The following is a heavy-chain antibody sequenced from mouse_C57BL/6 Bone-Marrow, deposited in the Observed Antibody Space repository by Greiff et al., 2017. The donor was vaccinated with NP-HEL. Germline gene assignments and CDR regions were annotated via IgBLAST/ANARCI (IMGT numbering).Heavy chain of an antibody. J-gene: IGHJ2*01. CDR3: ARGDSNYVGSFNY. V-gene: IGHV1-37*01. D-gene: IGHD2-5*01. CDR1: GYSFTGYF. CDR2: INPYNGDT. Sequence: EVQVVESGPELVKPGASVKISCKASGYSFTGYFMNWVKQSHGKSLEWIGRINPYNGDTYYNQKFKGKATLTVEKSSISAHMELLIFTSENFAIYYCARGDSNYVGSFNYWGQGTTLTVSS.